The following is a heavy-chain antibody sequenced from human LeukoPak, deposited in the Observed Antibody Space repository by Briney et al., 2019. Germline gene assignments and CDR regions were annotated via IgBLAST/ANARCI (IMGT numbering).Heavy chain of an antibody. CDR2: IYYSGST. CDR3: ARHRMYYYDSSGRGVADAFDI. V-gene: IGHV4-39*01. CDR1: GGSISSSSYY. Sequence: PSETLSLTCTVSGGSISSSSYYWGWIRQPPGKGLEWIGSIYYSGSTYYSPSLNSRVTISVDTSKNQFSLKLSSVTAADTSVYNCARHRMYYYDSSGRGVADAFDIWGQGTMVTVSS. J-gene: IGHJ3*02. D-gene: IGHD3-22*01.